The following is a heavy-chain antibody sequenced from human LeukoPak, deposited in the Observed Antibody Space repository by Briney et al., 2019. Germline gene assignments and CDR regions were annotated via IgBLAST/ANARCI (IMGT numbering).Heavy chain of an antibody. CDR1: GFTFSSYA. D-gene: IGHD1-26*01. Sequence: GGSLRLSCAASGFTFSSYAMSWVRQAPGKGLEWVSATSGSGGSTYYADSVKGRFTISRDNSKNTLYLQMNSLRAEDTAVYYCAKGASQPLAYYYYYYMDVWGKGTTVTVSS. V-gene: IGHV3-23*01. J-gene: IGHJ6*03. CDR2: TSGSGGST. CDR3: AKGASQPLAYYYYYYMDV.